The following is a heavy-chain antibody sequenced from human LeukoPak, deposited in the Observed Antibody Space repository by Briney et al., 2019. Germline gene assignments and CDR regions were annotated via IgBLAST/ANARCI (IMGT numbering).Heavy chain of an antibody. V-gene: IGHV1-69-2*01. CDR2: VDPQNGET. Sequence: ASVRLSFTSSVYIFTDYYMHWVQQAPGKGRGGMGRVDPQNGETVYAENFQGRVTMTADTSTDTAYMELTSLRSEDTAVYYCATDDYGDYWARFWGQGSLVTVSS. CDR3: ATDDYGDYWARF. CDR1: VYIFTDYY. D-gene: IGHD4-17*01. J-gene: IGHJ4*02.